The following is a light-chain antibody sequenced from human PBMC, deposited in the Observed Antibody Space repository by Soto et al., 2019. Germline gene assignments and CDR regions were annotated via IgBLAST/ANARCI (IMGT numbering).Light chain of an antibody. CDR2: LGS. CDR1: XTXXXXNGXXX. V-gene: IGKV2-28*01. CDR3: MQGLRPMYT. Sequence: IALTQSPLXXXXTPGXXXXXXXXSXXTXXXXNGXXXLNWYLQKPGQSPQLLIYLGSNRASGVPDRFSGSGSGTDFTLKINRVQAEDVGVFYCMQGLRPMYTFGQGTKLEIK. J-gene: IGKJ2*01.